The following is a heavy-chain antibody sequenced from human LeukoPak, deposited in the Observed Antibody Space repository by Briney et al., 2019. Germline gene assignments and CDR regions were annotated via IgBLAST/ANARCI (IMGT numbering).Heavy chain of an antibody. CDR2: ISAYNGNT. CDR3: ARDYCSSASCYLDY. D-gene: IGHD2-2*01. V-gene: IGHV1-18*01. Sequence: ASVKVSCKASDYTFTSYGISWVRQAPGQGLEWMGWISAYNGNTNYAQKLQGSVTLTTDTSTSTAYMELRSLRSDDTAVYYCARDYCSSASCYLDYWGQGTLVTVSS. CDR1: DYTFTSYG. J-gene: IGHJ4*02.